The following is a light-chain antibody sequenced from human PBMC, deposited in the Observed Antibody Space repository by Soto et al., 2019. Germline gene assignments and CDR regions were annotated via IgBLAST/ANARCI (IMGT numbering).Light chain of an antibody. CDR1: QSVSSSH. J-gene: IGKJ3*01. CDR2: GAS. Sequence: EIVLTQSPGTLSLSPGERATLSCRASQSVSSSHLAWYQQKPGQAPRLLIYGASSRATGIPDKFSGSGSGTDFTLNIRRLEPEVFAVYYCQQYGSSLFTFGPGTKVDIK. V-gene: IGKV3-20*01. CDR3: QQYGSSLFT.